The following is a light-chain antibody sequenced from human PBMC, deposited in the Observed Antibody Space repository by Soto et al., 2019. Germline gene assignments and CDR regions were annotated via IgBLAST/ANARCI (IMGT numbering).Light chain of an antibody. Sequence: QSALTQPASVSGSPGQSIAISCTGTSSDVGGYNYVSWYQQHPGKAPKLMLYEVSNRPSGVSSRFSGSKSGSTASLTISGLQAEDEGDYYCCSSTTTSTLVFGTGTKLTVL. CDR3: CSSTTTSTLV. CDR1: SSDVGGYNY. V-gene: IGLV2-14*01. CDR2: EVS. J-gene: IGLJ1*01.